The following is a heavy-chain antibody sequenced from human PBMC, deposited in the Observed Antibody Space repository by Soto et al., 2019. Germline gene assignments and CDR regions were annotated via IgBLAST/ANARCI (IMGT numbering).Heavy chain of an antibody. D-gene: IGHD5-12*01. Sequence: QVQLQESGPGLVKPSETLSLTCTVSGGSISSYYWSWIRQPPGKGLEWIGYIYYSGSTNYNPSLKSRVTISVDTSKNQFSLKLSSVTAAGTAVYYCARDSYEGIDYWGQGTLVTVSS. J-gene: IGHJ4*02. CDR2: IYYSGST. CDR1: GGSISSYY. V-gene: IGHV4-59*01. CDR3: ARDSYEGIDY.